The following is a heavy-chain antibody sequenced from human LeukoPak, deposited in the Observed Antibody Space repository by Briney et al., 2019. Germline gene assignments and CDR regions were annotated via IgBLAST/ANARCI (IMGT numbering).Heavy chain of an antibody. Sequence: SETLSLTCAVCGGSFSGYYWSWIRQPPGKGLEWIGEINHSGSTYYNPSLKSRVTISVDTSKNQFSLKLSSVTAADTAVYYCAAYGTIFGVVIDYWGQGTLVTVSS. CDR3: AAYGTIFGVVIDY. J-gene: IGHJ4*02. CDR2: INHSGST. CDR1: GGSFSGYY. D-gene: IGHD3-3*01. V-gene: IGHV4-34*01.